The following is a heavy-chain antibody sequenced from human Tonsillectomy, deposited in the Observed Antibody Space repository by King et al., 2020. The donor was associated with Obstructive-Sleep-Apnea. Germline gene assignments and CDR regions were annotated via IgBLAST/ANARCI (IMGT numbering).Heavy chain of an antibody. Sequence: VQLVESGGGLVQPGGSLRLSCAASGFTVRSNYESWVRRAPGKGRDVVSVLYSGGSTSYADSVKGRFTISRDNSKNTLYLQMDSLRAEDTAVYYCARDVQIAARGNWGQGTLVTVSS. CDR1: GFTVRSNY. D-gene: IGHD6-6*01. CDR3: ARDVQIAARGN. V-gene: IGHV3-66*01. J-gene: IGHJ4*02. CDR2: LYSGGST.